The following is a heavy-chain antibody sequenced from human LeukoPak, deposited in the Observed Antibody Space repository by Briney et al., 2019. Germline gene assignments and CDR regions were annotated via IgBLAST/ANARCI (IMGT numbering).Heavy chain of an antibody. D-gene: IGHD4-17*01. CDR2: ISDSGTGT. CDR1: GFTFSSYA. J-gene: IGHJ4*02. V-gene: IGHV3-23*01. Sequence: GGSLRLSCAAPGFTFSSYAMSWVRQAPGKGLEWVSVISDSGTGTYYADSVKGRFTISRDNSRYTLYLQMNSLRAEDTAVYFCAKHRESFGDSCLDDFWGQGTLVTVSS. CDR3: AKHRESFGDSCLDDF.